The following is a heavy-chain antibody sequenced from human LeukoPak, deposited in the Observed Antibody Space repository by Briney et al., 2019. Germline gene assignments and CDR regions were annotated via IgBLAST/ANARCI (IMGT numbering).Heavy chain of an antibody. Sequence: SETLSLTCAVYGGSFSGYYWSWIRQPPGKGLEWIGEINHSGSTNYNPSLKSRVTISVDTSKNQFSLKLSSVTAADTAVYYCARGTRTYYDILTGYWSSYYFDYWGQGTLVTVSS. D-gene: IGHD3-9*01. CDR3: ARGTRTYYDILTGYWSSYYFDY. CDR1: GGSFSGYY. CDR2: INHSGST. J-gene: IGHJ4*02. V-gene: IGHV4-34*01.